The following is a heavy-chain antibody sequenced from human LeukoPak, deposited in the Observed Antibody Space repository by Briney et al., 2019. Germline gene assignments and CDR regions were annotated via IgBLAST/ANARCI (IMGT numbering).Heavy chain of an antibody. V-gene: IGHV3-23*01. CDR2: ISGSDDST. CDR1: GFTFSSYA. Sequence: GGSLRLSCAASGFTFSSYAMSWVRQAPGKGLEWVSAISGSDDSTYYADSVKGRFTISRDNAKNSLYLQMNSLRVEDMAVYYCAREGLWGAARDAFDIWGQGTMVTVSS. J-gene: IGHJ3*02. CDR3: AREGLWGAARDAFDI. D-gene: IGHD6-6*01.